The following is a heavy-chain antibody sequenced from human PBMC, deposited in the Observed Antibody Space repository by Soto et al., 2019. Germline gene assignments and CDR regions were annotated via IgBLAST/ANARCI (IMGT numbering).Heavy chain of an antibody. CDR1: GFTFSSYA. Sequence: GGSLRLSCAASGFTFSSYAMSWVRQAPGKGLEWVSAISGSGGSTYYADSVKGRFTISRDNSKNTLYLQMNRLRAEDTAVYYCAKILNSGYDLDAFDIWGQGTMVTVSS. CDR3: AKILNSGYDLDAFDI. V-gene: IGHV3-23*01. J-gene: IGHJ3*02. CDR2: ISGSGGST. D-gene: IGHD5-12*01.